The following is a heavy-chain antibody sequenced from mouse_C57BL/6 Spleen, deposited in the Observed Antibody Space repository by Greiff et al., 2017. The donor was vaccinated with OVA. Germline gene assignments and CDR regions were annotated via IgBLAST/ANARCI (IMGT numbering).Heavy chain of an antibody. CDR2: SRNKANDYTT. CDR1: GFTFSDFY. CDR3: ARDAYYYGSSSAMDY. J-gene: IGHJ4*01. D-gene: IGHD1-1*01. V-gene: IGHV7-1*01. Sequence: EVQRVESGGGLVQSGRSLRLSCATSGFTFSDFYMEWVRQAPGKGLEWIAASRNKANDYTTEYSASVKGRFIVSRDTSQSILYLQMNALRAEDTAIYYCARDAYYYGSSSAMDYWGQGTSVTVSS.